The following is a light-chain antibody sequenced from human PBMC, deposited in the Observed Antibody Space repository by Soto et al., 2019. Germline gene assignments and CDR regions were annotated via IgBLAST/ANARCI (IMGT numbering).Light chain of an antibody. Sequence: EIVFTQSPGTLSLSPGERATLSCRASHSVSSSFLAWYQQKVGQAPRLLIYGASSRATGIPDRFSGSGSGTDFTLTISRLEPEDFAVYYCQQYGSSPRTFGQGTRLEIK. V-gene: IGKV3-20*01. CDR1: HSVSSSF. CDR2: GAS. CDR3: QQYGSSPRT. J-gene: IGKJ5*01.